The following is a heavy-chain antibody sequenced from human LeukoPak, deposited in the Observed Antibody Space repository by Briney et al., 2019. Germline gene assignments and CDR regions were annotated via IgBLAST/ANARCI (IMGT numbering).Heavy chain of an antibody. V-gene: IGHV3-48*01. CDR2: ISSSSSTI. CDR1: GFTFSSYS. D-gene: IGHD3-10*01. J-gene: IGHJ4*02. CDR3: ARAKPKNMVRGLIMRRESRYYFDY. Sequence: QTGGPLRLSCAASGFTFSSYSMNWVRQAPGKGLEWVSYISSSSSTIYYADSVKGRFTISRDNAKNSLYLQMNSLRAEDTAVYYCARAKPKNMVRGLIMRRESRYYFDYWGQGTLVTVSS.